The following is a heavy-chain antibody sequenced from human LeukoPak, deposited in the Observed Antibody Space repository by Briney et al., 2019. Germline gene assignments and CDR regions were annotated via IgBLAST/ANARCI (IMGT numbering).Heavy chain of an antibody. V-gene: IGHV1-18*01. J-gene: IGHJ4*02. CDR1: GYTFTSYG. D-gene: IGHD3-22*01. CDR3: ARDPLGHYYDSSGSFDY. Sequence: ASVKVSCKASGYTFTSYGISWVRQAPGQGLEWMGWISAYNGNTNYAQKLQGRVTMTTDTSTSTAYMELRSLRSDDTAVYYCARDPLGHYYDSSGSFDYWGQGTLVTVSS. CDR2: ISAYNGNT.